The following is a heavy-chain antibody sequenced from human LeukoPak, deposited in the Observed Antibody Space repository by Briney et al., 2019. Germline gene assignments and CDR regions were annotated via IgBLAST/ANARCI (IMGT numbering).Heavy chain of an antibody. CDR3: ARDDSYSSDY. CDR2: IKQDGSEK. J-gene: IGHJ4*02. D-gene: IGHD6-13*01. CDR1: GFTFSSYW. Sequence: GGSLRLSCAASGFTFSSYWMSWVRQAPGKGLEWVANIKQDGSEKYYVDSVKGRFTVSRDNAENSLYLQMNSLRAEDTAVYFCARDDSYSSDYWGQGTLVTVSS. V-gene: IGHV3-7*05.